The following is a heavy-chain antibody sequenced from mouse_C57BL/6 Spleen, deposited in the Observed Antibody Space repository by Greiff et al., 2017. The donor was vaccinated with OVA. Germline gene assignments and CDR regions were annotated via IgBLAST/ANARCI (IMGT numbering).Heavy chain of an antibody. Sequence: VQLQQSGAELVRPGASVKLSCTASGFNIKDYYMHWVKQRPEQGLEWIGRIDPEDGDTEYAPKFQGKATMTADPSSNTAYLQLSSLTSEDTAVYYCTTDYPAWFAYWGQGTLVTVSA. V-gene: IGHV14-1*01. J-gene: IGHJ3*01. CDR1: GFNIKDYY. D-gene: IGHD1-1*02. CDR2: IDPEDGDT. CDR3: TTDYPAWFAY.